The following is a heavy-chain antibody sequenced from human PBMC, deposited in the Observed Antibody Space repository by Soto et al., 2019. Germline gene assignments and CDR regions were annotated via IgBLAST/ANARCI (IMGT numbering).Heavy chain of an antibody. Sequence: GASVKVSCKASGGTFSSYAISWVRQAPGQGLEWMGGIIPIFGTANYAQKFQGRVTITADESTSTAYMELSSLRSEDTAVYYCARMADAVAEARDYWGQGTLVTVSS. D-gene: IGHD6-19*01. CDR2: IIPIFGTA. V-gene: IGHV1-69*13. J-gene: IGHJ4*02. CDR1: GGTFSSYA. CDR3: ARMADAVAEARDY.